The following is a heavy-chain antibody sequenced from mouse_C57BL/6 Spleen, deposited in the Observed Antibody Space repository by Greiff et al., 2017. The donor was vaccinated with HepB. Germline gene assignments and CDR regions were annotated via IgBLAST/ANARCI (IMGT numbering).Heavy chain of an antibody. CDR2: ISSGSSTI. CDR1: GFTFSDYG. D-gene: IGHD2-4*01. J-gene: IGHJ4*01. Sequence: EVQVVESGGGLVKPGGSLKLSCAASGFTFSDYGMHWVRQAPEKGLEWVAYISSGSSTIYYADTVKGRFTISRDNAKNTLFLQMTSLRSEDTAMYYCARPIYYDHYYAMDYWGQGTSVTVSS. V-gene: IGHV5-17*01. CDR3: ARPIYYDHYYAMDY.